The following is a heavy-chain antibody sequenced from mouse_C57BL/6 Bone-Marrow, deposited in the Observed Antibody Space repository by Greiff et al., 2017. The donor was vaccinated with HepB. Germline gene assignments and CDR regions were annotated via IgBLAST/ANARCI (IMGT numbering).Heavy chain of an antibody. CDR1: GFTFSDYG. V-gene: IGHV5-15*01. CDR2: ISNLAYSI. CDR3: ARLGYSNYWFAY. Sequence: EVQLVESGGGLVQPGGSLKLSCAASGFTFSDYGMAWVRQAPRKGPEWVAFISNLAYSIYYADTVTGRFTISRENAKNTLYLEMSSLRSEDTAMYYCARLGYSNYWFAYWGQGTLVTVSA. D-gene: IGHD2-5*01. J-gene: IGHJ3*01.